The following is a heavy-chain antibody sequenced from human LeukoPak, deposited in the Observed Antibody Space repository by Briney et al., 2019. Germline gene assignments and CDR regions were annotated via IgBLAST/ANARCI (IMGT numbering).Heavy chain of an antibody. J-gene: IGHJ3*02. CDR1: GSTFSDYY. CDR2: ISYDGSNK. V-gene: IGHV3-30*03. CDR3: AGAITWDDVFDI. D-gene: IGHD7-27*01. Sequence: QSGGSLRLSCAASGSTFSDYYMSWIRQAPGKGLEWVAVISYDGSNKYYADSVKGRFTISRDNPKNTLYLQMNSLRAEDTAVYYCAGAITWDDVFDIWGQGTKVTVSS.